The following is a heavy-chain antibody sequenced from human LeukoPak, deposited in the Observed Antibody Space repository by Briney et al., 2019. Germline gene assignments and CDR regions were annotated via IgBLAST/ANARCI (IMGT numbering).Heavy chain of an antibody. CDR3: ARTYYYDSSDLFDYYYYMDV. V-gene: IGHV4-4*07. Sequence: SETLSLTCTVSGGSISSYYWSWIRQPAGKGLEWIGRIYTSGSTNYNPSLKSRVTMSVDTSKNQFSLKLSSVTAADTAVYYCARTYYYDSSDLFDYYYYMDVWGKGTTVTISS. J-gene: IGHJ6*03. D-gene: IGHD3-22*01. CDR2: IYTSGST. CDR1: GGSISSYY.